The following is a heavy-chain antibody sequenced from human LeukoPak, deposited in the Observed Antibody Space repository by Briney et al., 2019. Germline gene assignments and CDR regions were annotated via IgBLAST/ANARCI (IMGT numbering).Heavy chain of an antibody. CDR2: IWYDGSNK. CDR1: GFTFSSYG. Sequence: GGSLRLSCAASGFTFSSYGMHWVRQAPGKGLEWVAVIWYDGSNKYYADSVKGRFTISRDNSKNTLYLQMNSLRAEDTAVYYCARDGSAYGSSGYSGYWGQGTLVTVSS. V-gene: IGHV3-33*01. D-gene: IGHD3-22*01. J-gene: IGHJ4*02. CDR3: ARDGSAYGSSGYSGY.